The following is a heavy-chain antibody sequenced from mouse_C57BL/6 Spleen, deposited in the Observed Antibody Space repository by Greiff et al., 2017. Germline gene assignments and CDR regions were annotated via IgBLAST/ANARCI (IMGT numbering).Heavy chain of an antibody. CDR1: GYTFTSYG. CDR2: IYPRSGNT. D-gene: IGHD2-4*01. CDR3: ASLGLRSLFAY. J-gene: IGHJ3*01. V-gene: IGHV1-81*01. Sequence: QVQLQQSVAELARPGASVKLSCKASGYTFTSYGISWVKQRTGQGLEWIGEIYPRSGNTYYNEKFKGKATLTADKSSSTAYMELRSLTSEDAAVYFCASLGLRSLFAYWGQGTLVTVSA.